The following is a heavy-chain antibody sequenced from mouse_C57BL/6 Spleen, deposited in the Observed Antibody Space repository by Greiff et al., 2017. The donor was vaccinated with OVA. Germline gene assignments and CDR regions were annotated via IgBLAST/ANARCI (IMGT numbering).Heavy chain of an antibody. D-gene: IGHD2-13*01. J-gene: IGHJ2*01. Sequence: QVQLQQPGAELVRPGSSVKLSCKASGYTFTSYWMDWVKQRPGQGLEWIGNIYPSDSETHSTQKLKAKATLTVDKSASTAYMQLSSLTSEDAAVYYCARGGDYYFDYWGQGTTRTVSS. CDR1: GYTFTSYW. CDR3: ARGGDYYFDY. V-gene: IGHV1-61*01. CDR2: IYPSDSET.